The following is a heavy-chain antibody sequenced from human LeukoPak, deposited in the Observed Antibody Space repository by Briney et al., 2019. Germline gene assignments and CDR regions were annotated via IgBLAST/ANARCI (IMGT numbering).Heavy chain of an antibody. D-gene: IGHD3-10*02. V-gene: IGHV3-7*03. CDR3: ARDPYVSNFDY. CDR2: IKEDGSET. CDR1: GFTFSNYW. J-gene: IGHJ4*02. Sequence: GGSLRLSCAASGFTFSNYWMSWVRQAPGKGPEWMGNIKEDGSETYYVDSVKGRFTISRDNAQNSLYLHMHSLRVEDTTVYYCARDPYVSNFDYWGQGTLVTVSS.